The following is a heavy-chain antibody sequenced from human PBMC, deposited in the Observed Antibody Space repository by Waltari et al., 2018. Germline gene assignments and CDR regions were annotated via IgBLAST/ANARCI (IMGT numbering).Heavy chain of an antibody. V-gene: IGHV3-48*01. J-gene: IGHJ3*01. CDR1: GFRFRSYN. D-gene: IGHD3-22*01. Sequence: QLVETGGGLVQPGGSLRLSCEASGFRFRSYNRAWVRQAPGRGLEWVSYISFAGSTVYYADSVRGRFTISRDNAKNSVSLQMTSLRVEDTAVYYCARPRSPYDNDAFDVWGRGTMVTVSS. CDR2: ISFAGSTV. CDR3: ARPRSPYDNDAFDV.